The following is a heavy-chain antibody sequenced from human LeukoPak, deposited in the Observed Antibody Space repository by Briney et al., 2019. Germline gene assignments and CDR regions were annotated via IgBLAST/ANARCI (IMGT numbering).Heavy chain of an antibody. CDR3: ARDWFTRLGELSPDRAFDY. CDR2: INWNGGST. Sequence: GGSLRLSCAASGFTFDDSVMSWVRQVPGKGLEWVSGINWNGGSTGYADSVKGRFTISRDNAKNSLYLQMSSLRAEDTALYYCARDWFTRLGELSPDRAFDYWGQGTLVTVSS. J-gene: IGHJ4*02. V-gene: IGHV3-20*04. D-gene: IGHD3-16*02. CDR1: GFTFDDSV.